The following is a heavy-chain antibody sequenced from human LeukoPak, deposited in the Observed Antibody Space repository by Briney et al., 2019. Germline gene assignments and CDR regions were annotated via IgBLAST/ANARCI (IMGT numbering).Heavy chain of an antibody. J-gene: IGHJ4*02. CDR3: ARAEGSTVTYY. Sequence: GGSLRLSCAASGFTFSSYSMNWVRRAPGKGLEWVSSISSSSSYIYYADSVKGRFTISRDNAKNSLYLQMNSLRAEDTAVYYCARAEGSTVTYYRGQGTLVTVSS. V-gene: IGHV3-21*01. D-gene: IGHD4-11*01. CDR2: ISSSSSYI. CDR1: GFTFSSYS.